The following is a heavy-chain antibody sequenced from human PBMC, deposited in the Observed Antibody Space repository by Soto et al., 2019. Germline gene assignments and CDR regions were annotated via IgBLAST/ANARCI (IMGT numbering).Heavy chain of an antibody. CDR2: ISAYNGNT. V-gene: IGHV1-18*01. CDR1: GYTFTSYG. Sequence: ASVKVSCKASGYTFTSYGISWVRQALGQGLEWMGWISAYNGNTNYAQKLQGRVTMTTDTSTSTAYMELRSLRSDDTAVYYCARDPGSIVVGDMDVWGKGTTVTAP. D-gene: IGHD2-15*01. CDR3: ARDPGSIVVGDMDV. J-gene: IGHJ6*03.